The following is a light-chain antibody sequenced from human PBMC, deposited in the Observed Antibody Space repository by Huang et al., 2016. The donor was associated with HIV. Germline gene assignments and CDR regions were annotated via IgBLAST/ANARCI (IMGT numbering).Light chain of an antibody. CDR3: QQYYSTPPVT. CDR2: WES. Sequence: DIVMTQSPDSLAVSLGEWATINCKSSQRLLYSYNNKNYLAWYQQKPGQPPKLIIYWESTRESVVPSRFSGSGCGTDFTLTISSLQAEDVAVYYCQQYYSTPPVTFGPGTKVDIK. J-gene: IGKJ3*01. V-gene: IGKV4-1*01. CDR1: QRLLYSYNNKNY.